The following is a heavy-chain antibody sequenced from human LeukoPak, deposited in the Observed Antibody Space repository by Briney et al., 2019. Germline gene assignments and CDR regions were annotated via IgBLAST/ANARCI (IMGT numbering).Heavy chain of an antibody. Sequence: PSETLSLTCTVSGGSISSYYWSWIRQPPGKGLEWIGYIYYSGSTNYNPSLKSRVTISVETSKNQFSLNLSSVTAADTAVYYCARGVAASGTPNWFDHWGQGTLVTVSS. D-gene: IGHD6-13*01. CDR1: GGSISSYY. CDR3: ARGVAASGTPNWFDH. V-gene: IGHV4-59*01. J-gene: IGHJ5*02. CDR2: IYYSGST.